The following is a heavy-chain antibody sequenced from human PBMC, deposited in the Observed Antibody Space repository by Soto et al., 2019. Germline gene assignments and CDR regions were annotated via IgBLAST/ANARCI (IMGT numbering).Heavy chain of an antibody. V-gene: IGHV3-21*01. CDR3: ARDGRFGELFGGMYYYYYYYMDV. D-gene: IGHD3-10*01. CDR2: ISSSSSYI. J-gene: IGHJ6*03. Sequence: EVQLVESGGGLVKPGGSLRLSCAASGFTFSSYSMNWVRQAPGKGLEWVSSISSSSSYIYYADSVKGRFTISRDNAKNSLYLQINSLRAEDTAVYYCARDGRFGELFGGMYYYYYYYMDVWGKGTTVTVSS. CDR1: GFTFSSYS.